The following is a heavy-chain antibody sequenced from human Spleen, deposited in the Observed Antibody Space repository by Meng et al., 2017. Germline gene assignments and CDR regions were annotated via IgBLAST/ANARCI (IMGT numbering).Heavy chain of an antibody. CDR1: GGSISSGSYY. Sequence: SETLSLTRTVSGGSISSGSYYWSWIRQPAGKGLEWIGRIYTSGSTNYNPSLKSRVTISVDTSKNQFSLKLSSVTAADTAVYYCARDSSGLPFDYWGQGTPVTVSS. CDR3: ARDSSGLPFDY. D-gene: IGHD6-19*01. J-gene: IGHJ4*02. V-gene: IGHV4-61*02. CDR2: IYTSGST.